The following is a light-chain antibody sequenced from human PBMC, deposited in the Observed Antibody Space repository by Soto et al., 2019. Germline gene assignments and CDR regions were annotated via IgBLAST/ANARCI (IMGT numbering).Light chain of an antibody. V-gene: IGKV3-20*01. Sequence: ENGLWHSPGTVSLSPGERATVACRASQSVSSNYLAWYQQKPGQAPRLLISGASRRATGIPDRFSGSGSGTDFTLTISRLEPEDSAVYYCQPYCSSPMWTFGQGTKVDIK. CDR1: QSVSSNY. J-gene: IGKJ1*01. CDR3: QPYCSSPMWT. CDR2: GAS.